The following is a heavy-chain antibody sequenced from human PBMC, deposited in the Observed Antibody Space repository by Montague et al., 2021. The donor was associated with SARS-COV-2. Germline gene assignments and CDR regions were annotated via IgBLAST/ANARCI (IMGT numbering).Heavy chain of an antibody. CDR2: IFGSGAGT. D-gene: IGHD6-25*01. J-gene: IGHJ2*01. CDR3: AKQTGAGAIFYWYFDL. Sequence: SLRLSCAASGFAFNNFAMTWVRQPPGKGLEWVSSIFGSGAGTYYADSVKGRFTISRDNSRNTVYLQMNSLRAEDTAKYYCAKQTGAGAIFYWYFDLWGRGTVVSVSS. CDR1: GFAFNNFA. V-gene: IGHV3-23*01.